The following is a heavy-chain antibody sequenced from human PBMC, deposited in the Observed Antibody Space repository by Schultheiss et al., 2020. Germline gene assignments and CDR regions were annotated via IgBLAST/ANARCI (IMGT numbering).Heavy chain of an antibody. Sequence: GGSLRLSCAASGFTFSSYGMHWVRQAPGKGLEWVAVISYDGSNKYYADSVKGRFTISRDNSKNTLYLQMNSLRAEDTAVYYCAREMTLTQYYDSSGYYSDYWGQGTLVTVSS. V-gene: IGHV3-30*03. CDR2: ISYDGSNK. CDR3: AREMTLTQYYDSSGYYSDY. CDR1: GFTFSSYG. D-gene: IGHD3-22*01. J-gene: IGHJ4*02.